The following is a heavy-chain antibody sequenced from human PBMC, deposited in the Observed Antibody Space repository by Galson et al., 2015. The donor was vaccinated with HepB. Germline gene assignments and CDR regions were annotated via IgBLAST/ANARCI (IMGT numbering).Heavy chain of an antibody. CDR3: ARDRSGYYDILTGYLFDY. CDR1: GFTFSSYS. CDR2: ISSSSSTI. J-gene: IGHJ4*02. Sequence: SLRLSCAASGFTFSSYSMNWVRQAPGKGLEWVSYISSSSSTIYYADSVKGRFTISRDNAKNSLYLQMNSLRAEDTAVYYCARDRSGYYDILTGYLFDYWGQGTLVTVSS. V-gene: IGHV3-48*01. D-gene: IGHD3-9*01.